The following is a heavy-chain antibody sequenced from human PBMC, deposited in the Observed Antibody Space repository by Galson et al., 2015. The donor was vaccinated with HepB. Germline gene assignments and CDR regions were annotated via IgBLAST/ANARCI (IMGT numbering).Heavy chain of an antibody. J-gene: IGHJ2*01. Sequence: ETLSLTCTVSGGSISSSSYYWGWIRQPPGKGLEWIGSIYYSGSTYYNPSLKSRVTISVDTSKNQFSLKLSSVTAADTAVYYCARDPPVKHYQWPVGGNPGYFDLWGRGTLVTVSS. D-gene: IGHD6-19*01. CDR1: GGSISSSSYY. CDR3: ARDPPVKHYQWPVGGNPGYFDL. CDR2: IYYSGST. V-gene: IGHV4-39*07.